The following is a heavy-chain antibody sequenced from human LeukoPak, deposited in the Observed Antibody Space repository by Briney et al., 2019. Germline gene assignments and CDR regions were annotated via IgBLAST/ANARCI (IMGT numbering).Heavy chain of an antibody. CDR3: ARGEPAAIPYFDY. D-gene: IGHD2-2*02. V-gene: IGHV3-7*04. J-gene: IGHJ4*02. Sequence: GGSLRLSCAASGFTFSSYWMSWVRQAPGKGLEWVANINKDGGEKYYVDSVKGRFTISRDNAKNSLYLQMNSLRAEDTAVYYCARGEPAAIPYFDYWGQGTLVTVSS. CDR1: GFTFSSYW. CDR2: INKDGGEK.